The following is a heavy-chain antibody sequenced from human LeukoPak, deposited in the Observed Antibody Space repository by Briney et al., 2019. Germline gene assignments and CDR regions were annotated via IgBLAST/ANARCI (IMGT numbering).Heavy chain of an antibody. CDR3: AKDRFSWIQLWCDY. CDR1: GFTFSSYG. V-gene: IGHV3-30*02. Sequence: PGGSLRLSCAASGFTFSSYGMHWVRQAPGKGLEWVAFIRYDGSNKYYADSVKGRFTISRDNSKNTLYLQMNSLRAEDTAVYYCAKDRFSWIQLWCDYWGQGTLVTVSS. J-gene: IGHJ4*02. D-gene: IGHD5-18*01. CDR2: IRYDGSNK.